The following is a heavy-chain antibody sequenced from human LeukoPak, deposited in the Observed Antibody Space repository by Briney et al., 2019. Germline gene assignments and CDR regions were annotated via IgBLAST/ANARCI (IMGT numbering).Heavy chain of an antibody. D-gene: IGHD3-9*01. J-gene: IGHJ4*02. V-gene: IGHV3-23*01. CDR3: AKANRYFDWLSADY. CDR2: ISGSGGST. Sequence: PGGSLRLSCAASGFTFSSYAMSWVRQAPGKGLEWVSAISGSGGSTYYADSVKGRFTISRDNSKNTLYLQMNSLRAEDTAVYYCAKANRYFDWLSADYWGQGTLATVSS. CDR1: GFTFSSYA.